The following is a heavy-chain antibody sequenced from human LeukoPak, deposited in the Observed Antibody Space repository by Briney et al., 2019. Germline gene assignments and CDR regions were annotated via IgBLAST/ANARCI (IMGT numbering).Heavy chain of an antibody. Sequence: GGSLRLPCPASGFTFSSYSMNWVGQAPGKGLEWFSFIRMSRIYIYYADSVKGRFTISRDNGKNSLYMQMSRLRAEDTAVYYCATDRGYCSSTSCYGAYYFDHWGQGTLVTVSS. V-gene: IGHV3-21*05. CDR2: IRMSRIYI. CDR3: ATDRGYCSSTSCYGAYYFDH. CDR1: GFTFSSYS. D-gene: IGHD2-2*01. J-gene: IGHJ4*02.